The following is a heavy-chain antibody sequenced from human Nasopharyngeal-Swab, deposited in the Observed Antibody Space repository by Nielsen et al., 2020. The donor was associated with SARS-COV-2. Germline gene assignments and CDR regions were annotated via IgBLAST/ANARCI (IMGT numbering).Heavy chain of an antibody. J-gene: IGHJ4*02. CDR3: AKDMVLVDIVVVPAAMPDC. CDR1: GFTFDDYA. Sequence: GESLKISCAASGFTFDDYAMHWVRQAPGKGLEWVSLISWDGGSTYYADSVKGRFTISRDNSKNSLYLQMNSLRAEDTALYYCAKDMVLVDIVVVPAAMPDCWGQGTLVTVSS. D-gene: IGHD2-2*01. CDR2: ISWDGGST. V-gene: IGHV3-43D*04.